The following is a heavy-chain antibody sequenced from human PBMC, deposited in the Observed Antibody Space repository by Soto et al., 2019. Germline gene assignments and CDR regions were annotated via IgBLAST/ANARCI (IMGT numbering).Heavy chain of an antibody. Sequence: PSETVSLTCAVSGGCISSGDWWSWVRQPPGERLEWIGEIFHDGTTNYNPSLKSRVTISVDKSKNQFSLKLSSVTAADTAVYYCARTHYCDYDCFSFDYWCQGTLVTVSS. V-gene: IGHV4-4*02. CDR3: ARTHYCDYDCFSFDY. D-gene: IGHD2-21*02. CDR1: GGCISSGDW. CDR2: IFHDGTT. J-gene: IGHJ4*02.